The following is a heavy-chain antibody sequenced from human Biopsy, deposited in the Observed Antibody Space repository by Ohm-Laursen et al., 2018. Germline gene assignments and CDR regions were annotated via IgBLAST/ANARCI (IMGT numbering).Heavy chain of an antibody. Sequence: TLSLTCAVSGDSVTKYYWSWIRQPPGKGLEWIGHIYYSVMTNYNPSLQSRVSISVDTSRNQVSLTLSSVTAAGTAVYYCARDSGILNYGNFEYYHYYGMDVWGQGTKVTVSS. V-gene: IGHV4-59*02. J-gene: IGHJ6*02. CDR2: IYYSVMT. D-gene: IGHD4-11*01. CDR3: ARDSGILNYGNFEYYHYYGMDV. CDR1: GDSVTKYY.